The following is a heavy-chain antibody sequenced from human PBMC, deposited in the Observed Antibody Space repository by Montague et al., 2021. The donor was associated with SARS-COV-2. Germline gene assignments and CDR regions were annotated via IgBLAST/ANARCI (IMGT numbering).Heavy chain of an antibody. CDR1: GESFSGDF. D-gene: IGHD6-6*01. CDR3: ARGQSNLKY. CDR2: TTHDGET. J-gene: IGHJ4*02. Sequence: SETLSLTCAVRGESFSGDFWTWICQPPGKGLGRIGDTTHDGETNYSPSLKSRVTITVDESKSQFSLTLDSVTAADTAVYYCARGQSNLKYWGQGTLVTVSS. V-gene: IGHV4-34*01.